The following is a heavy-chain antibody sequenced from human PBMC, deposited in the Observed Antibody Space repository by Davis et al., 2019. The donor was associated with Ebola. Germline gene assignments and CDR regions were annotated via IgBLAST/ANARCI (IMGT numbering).Heavy chain of an antibody. J-gene: IGHJ4*02. CDR3: VILSGYSSSWPFDY. D-gene: IGHD6-13*01. Sequence: PGGSLCLSCAASGFTSSRYVMHRVCCATGKGLEWVAVISYDGSNKYYADSVKGRFTISRDNSKNTLYLQMSSLRAEDTAVYYGVILSGYSSSWPFDYWGQGTLVTVSS. CDR2: ISYDGSNK. V-gene: IGHV3-30*14. CDR1: GFTSSRYV.